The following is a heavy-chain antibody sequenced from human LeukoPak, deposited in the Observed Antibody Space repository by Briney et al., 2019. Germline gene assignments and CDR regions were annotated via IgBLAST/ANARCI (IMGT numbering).Heavy chain of an antibody. CDR3: AREVPYYYDSSGYYIGD. V-gene: IGHV3-66*02. Sequence: GGSLRLSCAASGFTVSSNYMSWVRKPPGKGLEWVSVIYSGGSTYYADSVKGRFTISRDNSKNTLYLQMNSLRAEDTAVYYCAREVPYYYDSSGYYIGDWGQGTLVTVSS. CDR1: GFTVSSNY. J-gene: IGHJ4*02. D-gene: IGHD3-22*01. CDR2: IYSGGST.